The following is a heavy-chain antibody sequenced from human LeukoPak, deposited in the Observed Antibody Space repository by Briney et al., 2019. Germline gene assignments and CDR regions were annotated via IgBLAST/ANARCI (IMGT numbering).Heavy chain of an antibody. CDR2: INHSGST. CDR3: ARGSRLTGTFDI. V-gene: IGHV4-34*01. Sequence: SETLSLTCALYGGSFSGYYWSWIRQPPGKGLEWLGEINHSGSTDYSPSLKSRVTISLDTSKNQFSLKLSSVTAADTAVYYCARGSRLTGTFDIWGQGTMVTVSS. D-gene: IGHD3-9*01. CDR1: GGSFSGYY. J-gene: IGHJ3*02.